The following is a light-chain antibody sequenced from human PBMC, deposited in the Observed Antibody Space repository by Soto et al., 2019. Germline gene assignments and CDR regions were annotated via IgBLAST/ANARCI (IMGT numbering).Light chain of an antibody. CDR1: QSLSYG. Sequence: DIQMTQSPSTLSASVGDTVTITCRASQSLSYGLAWYQQKPWQAPKLLIHKASTLESGVPSRFSGSGPGTEFTINIVSTQTYDFAPLYCQQYDRFPYTCGQGTKLEIK. CDR3: QQYDRFPYT. CDR2: KAS. V-gene: IGKV1-5*03. J-gene: IGKJ2*01.